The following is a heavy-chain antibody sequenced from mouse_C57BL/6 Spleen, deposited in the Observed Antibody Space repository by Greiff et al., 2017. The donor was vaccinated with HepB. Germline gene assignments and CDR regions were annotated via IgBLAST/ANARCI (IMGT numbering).Heavy chain of an antibody. Sequence: QVQLKQSGPELVKPGASVKISCKASGYAFSSSWMNWVKQRPGKGLEWIGRIYPGDGDTNYNGKFKGKATLTADKSSSTAYMQLSSLTSEDSAVYFCARSFITVVPYAMDYWGQGTSVTVSS. CDR3: ARSFITVVPYAMDY. V-gene: IGHV1-82*01. CDR2: IYPGDGDT. D-gene: IGHD1-1*01. J-gene: IGHJ4*01. CDR1: GYAFSSSW.